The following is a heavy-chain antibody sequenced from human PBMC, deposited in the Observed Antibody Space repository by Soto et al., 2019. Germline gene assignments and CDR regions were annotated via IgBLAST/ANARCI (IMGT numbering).Heavy chain of an antibody. CDR1: GFTFSNAW. D-gene: IGHD2-21*02. CDR2: IKSKTDGGTT. Sequence: GGSLRLSCAASGFTFSNAWMSWVRQAPGKGLEWVGRIKSKTDGGTTDYAAPVKGRFTISRDDSKNTLYLQLNSLKTEDTAVYYCTTAYCGGDCYFPFDYWGQGTLVTVSS. J-gene: IGHJ4*02. V-gene: IGHV3-15*01. CDR3: TTAYCGGDCYFPFDY.